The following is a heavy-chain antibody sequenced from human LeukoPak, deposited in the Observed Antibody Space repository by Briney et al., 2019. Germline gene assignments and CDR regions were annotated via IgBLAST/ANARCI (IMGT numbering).Heavy chain of an antibody. CDR2: ISYDGSNK. V-gene: IGHV3-30*18. CDR1: GFTFSSYG. CDR3: AKDLRLYSSGWAFDY. J-gene: IGHJ4*02. Sequence: PGGSLRLSCAASGFTFSSYGMHWVRQAPGKGLEWVAVISYDGSNKYYADSVKGRFTISRDNSKNTLYLQMNSLRAGDTAVYYCAKDLRLYSSGWAFDYWGQGTLVTVSS. D-gene: IGHD6-19*01.